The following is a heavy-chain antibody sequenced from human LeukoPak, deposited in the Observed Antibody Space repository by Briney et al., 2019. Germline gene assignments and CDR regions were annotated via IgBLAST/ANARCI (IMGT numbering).Heavy chain of an antibody. CDR1: GFTFSSYG. Sequence: GSLRLSCAASGFTFSSYGMHWVRQAPGKGLEWVAVISYDGSNKYYADSVKGRFTISRDNSKNTLYLQMNSLRAEDTAVYYCAKDWQWLVLVYYFDYWGQGTLVTVSS. CDR3: AKDWQWLVLVYYFDY. CDR2: ISYDGSNK. D-gene: IGHD6-19*01. V-gene: IGHV3-30*18. J-gene: IGHJ4*02.